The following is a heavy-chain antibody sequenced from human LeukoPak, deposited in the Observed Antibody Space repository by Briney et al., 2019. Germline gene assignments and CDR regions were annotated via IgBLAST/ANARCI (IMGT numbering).Heavy chain of an antibody. J-gene: IGHJ3*02. V-gene: IGHV4-59*01. D-gene: IGHD5-18*01. Sequence: PSEALSLTCTVSGGSISSYYWSWIRQPPGKGLEWIGYIYYSGSTNYNPSLKSRVTISVDTSKNQFSLKLSSVTAADTAVYYCARARIQLWSDAFDIWGQGTMVTVPS. CDR3: ARARIQLWSDAFDI. CDR2: IYYSGST. CDR1: GGSISSYY.